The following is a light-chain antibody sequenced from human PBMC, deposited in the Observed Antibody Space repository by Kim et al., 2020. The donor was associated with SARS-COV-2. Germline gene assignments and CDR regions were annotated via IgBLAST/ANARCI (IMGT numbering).Light chain of an antibody. CDR1: QGSSNY. J-gene: IGKJ1*01. CDR2: DAS. Sequence: SVGESATLTCRASQGSSNYLGWYQQKPGQAPKLLIYDASNGNTGVPARFSGSGSGTDFTLTISSLQPEDVAVYYCQQHNSSPRTFGQGTKVDIK. CDR3: QQHNSSPRT. V-gene: IGKV3-11*01.